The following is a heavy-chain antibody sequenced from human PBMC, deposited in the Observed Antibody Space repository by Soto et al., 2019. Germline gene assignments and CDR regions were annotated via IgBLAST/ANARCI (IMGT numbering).Heavy chain of an antibody. V-gene: IGHV3-23*01. D-gene: IGHD6-19*01. CDR3: AKEGPDSSGWLQYYFDY. CDR1: GFTFSSYA. CDR2: ISGSGGST. J-gene: IGHJ4*02. Sequence: PGGSLRLACAASGFTFSSYAMSWVRQAPGKGLEWVSAISGSGGSTYYADSVKGRFTISRDNSKNTLYLQMNSLRAEDTAVYYCAKEGPDSSGWLQYYFDYWGQGTLVTVSS.